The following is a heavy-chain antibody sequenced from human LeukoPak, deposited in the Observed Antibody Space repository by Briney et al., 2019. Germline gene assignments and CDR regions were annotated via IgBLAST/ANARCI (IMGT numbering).Heavy chain of an antibody. J-gene: IGHJ4*02. CDR1: GGSISSYY. CDR3: ARESCSGGSCYSDY. V-gene: IGHV4-59*01. Sequence: SETLSLTCTVSGGSISSYYWNWIRQPPGKGLEWIGYIYYSGSTNYNPSLKSRVTISVDTSKNQFSLKLSSVTAADTAVYYCARESCSGGSCYSDYWGQGTLVTVSS. CDR2: IYYSGST. D-gene: IGHD2-15*01.